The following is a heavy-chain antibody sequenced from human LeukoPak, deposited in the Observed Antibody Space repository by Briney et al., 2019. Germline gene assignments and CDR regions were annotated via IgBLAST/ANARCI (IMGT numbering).Heavy chain of an antibody. CDR1: GGSIRNYY. V-gene: IGHV4-59*01. D-gene: IGHD3-10*01. Sequence: SETLSLTCTVSGGSIRNYYWNWIRQPPGKGLEWIGYTSDSGNTDYKPSLKSRVSISVDTSKNQFSLKLTSATAADTAVYYCARWYCHGRYFDYWGQGALVTVSS. J-gene: IGHJ4*02. CDR2: TSDSGNT. CDR3: ARWYCHGRYFDY.